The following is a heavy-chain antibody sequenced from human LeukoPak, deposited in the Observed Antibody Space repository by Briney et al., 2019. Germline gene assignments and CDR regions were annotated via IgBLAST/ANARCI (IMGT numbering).Heavy chain of an antibody. CDR3: ARDAGAYYYDSSVWFDP. J-gene: IGHJ5*02. V-gene: IGHV4-61*02. Sequence: SETLSLTCTVSGGSISSGSYYWSWIRQPAGKGLEWIGRIYTSGSTNYNPSLKSRVTMSVDTSKNQFSLKLSSVTAADTAVYYCARDAGAYYYDSSVWFDPWGQGTLVTVSS. CDR1: GGSISSGSYY. D-gene: IGHD3-22*01. CDR2: IYTSGST.